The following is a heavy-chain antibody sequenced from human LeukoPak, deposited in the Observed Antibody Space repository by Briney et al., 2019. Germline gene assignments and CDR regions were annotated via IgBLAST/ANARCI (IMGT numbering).Heavy chain of an antibody. V-gene: IGHV4-39*01. J-gene: IGHJ4*02. CDR2: IYYSGST. CDR3: ARQGRDGYNSLFDY. Sequence: SETLSLTCTVSGGSISSSSYYWGWIRQPPGKGLEWIGSIYYSGSTYYNPSLKSRVTISVDTSKNQFSLKLSSVTAADTAVYYCARQGRDGYNSLFDYWGQGTLVTVSS. D-gene: IGHD5-24*01. CDR1: GGSISSSSYY.